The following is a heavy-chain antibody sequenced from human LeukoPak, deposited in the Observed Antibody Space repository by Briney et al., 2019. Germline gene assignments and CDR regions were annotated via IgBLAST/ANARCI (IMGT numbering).Heavy chain of an antibody. J-gene: IGHJ6*02. CDR2: ISSDGTNK. CDR3: AKDPIAVAGNNYYRMDV. Sequence: PGGSLRLSCAASGFTLSRYGMYWVRQAPGKGLEWVAVISSDGTNKYYADSVKGRFTISRDNSKNTLYLQMNSLRAEDTAVYYCAKDPIAVAGNNYYRMDVWGQGTTVSVSS. D-gene: IGHD6-19*01. CDR1: GFTLSRYG. V-gene: IGHV3-30*18.